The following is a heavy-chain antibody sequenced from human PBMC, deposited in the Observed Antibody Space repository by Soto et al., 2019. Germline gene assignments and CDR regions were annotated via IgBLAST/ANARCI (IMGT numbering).Heavy chain of an antibody. D-gene: IGHD2-15*01. Sequence: QVQLQQWGAGLLKPSETLSLTCAVYGGSFSGYYWSWIRQPPGKGLEWIGEINHSGSTNYNPSLKIRVTISVDTSKNQFSLKLSSVTAADTAVYYCARLVVVAATPVYWGQGTLVTVSS. CDR2: INHSGST. J-gene: IGHJ4*02. V-gene: IGHV4-34*01. CDR1: GGSFSGYY. CDR3: ARLVVVAATPVY.